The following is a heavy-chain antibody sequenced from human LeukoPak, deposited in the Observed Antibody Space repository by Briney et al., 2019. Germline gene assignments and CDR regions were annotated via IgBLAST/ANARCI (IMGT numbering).Heavy chain of an antibody. CDR1: GFSFSSSS. CDR3: ARGDWTVTTFDY. D-gene: IGHD4-17*01. J-gene: IGHJ4*02. V-gene: IGHV3-21*01. Sequence: GGSLRLSCAASGFSFSSSSMNWVRQAPGKGLEWVSSISSRSSFIYYADSVRGRFTISRDNAKNSLYLLMNSLRAEDTAVYYCARGDWTVTTFDYWGQGTLVTVSS. CDR2: ISSRSSFI.